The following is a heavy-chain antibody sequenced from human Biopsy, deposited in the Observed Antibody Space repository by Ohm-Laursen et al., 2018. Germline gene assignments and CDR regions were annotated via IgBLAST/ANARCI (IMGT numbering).Heavy chain of an antibody. V-gene: IGHV4-61*08. CDR3: ARDSGILNYGNFKYYHYYGMDV. J-gene: IGHJ6*02. D-gene: IGHD4-11*01. CDR1: GGSISSGGSY. Sequence: SDTLSLTCTVSGGSISSGGSYWSWIRQPPGKGLEWIGHIYYSVMTNYNPSLQSRVSISVDTSRNQVSLTLSSVTAADTAVYYCARDSGILNYGNFKYYHYYGMDVWGQGTKVTVSS. CDR2: IYYSVMT.